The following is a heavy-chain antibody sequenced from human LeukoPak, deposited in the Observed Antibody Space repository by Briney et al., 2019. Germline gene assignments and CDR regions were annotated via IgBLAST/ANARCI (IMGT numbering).Heavy chain of an antibody. J-gene: IGHJ4*02. CDR3: ARVPENTPNYFDSRGALDY. V-gene: IGHV3-21*01. D-gene: IGHD3-22*01. Sequence: MAGGSLRLSCAASGFTFSSYSMNWVRQAPGKGLEWVSSISSSSSYIHYADSVKGRFTISRDNAKNSLYLQMNSLRAEDTAVYYCARVPENTPNYFDSRGALDYWGQGTLVTVSS. CDR1: GFTFSSYS. CDR2: ISSSSSYI.